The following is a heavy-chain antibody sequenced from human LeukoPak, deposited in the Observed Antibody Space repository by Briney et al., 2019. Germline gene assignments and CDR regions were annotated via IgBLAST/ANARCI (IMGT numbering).Heavy chain of an antibody. Sequence: SDTLSLTCTVSGGSISSGGYYWHCIRQHPGKGLEGSGYIYYSGSTYYNPSLKSRVTISVDTSKNQFSLKLSSVTAADTAVYYCARDPRGLFGVATPDWYFDLWGRGTLVTVSS. CDR1: GGSISSGGYY. J-gene: IGHJ2*01. V-gene: IGHV4-31*03. D-gene: IGHD3-3*01. CDR3: ARDPRGLFGVATPDWYFDL. CDR2: IYYSGST.